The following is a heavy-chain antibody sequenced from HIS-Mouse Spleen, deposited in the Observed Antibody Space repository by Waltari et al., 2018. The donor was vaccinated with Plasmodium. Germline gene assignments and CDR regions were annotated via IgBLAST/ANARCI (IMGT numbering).Heavy chain of an antibody. CDR2: IYYSGST. V-gene: IGHV4-59*01. J-gene: IGHJ5*02. Sequence: QVQLQESGPGLVKPSETLSLTCTVSGGSISSYYWSWIRQPPGKGLEWIGYIYYSGSTNHNPALKSRVTISVDTSKNQFSLKLSSVTAADTAVYYCARGIAARPSWFDPWGQGTLVTVSS. D-gene: IGHD6-6*01. CDR1: GGSISSYY. CDR3: ARGIAARPSWFDP.